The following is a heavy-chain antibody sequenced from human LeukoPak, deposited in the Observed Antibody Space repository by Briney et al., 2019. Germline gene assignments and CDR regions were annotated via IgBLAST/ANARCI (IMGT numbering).Heavy chain of an antibody. V-gene: IGHV3-21*01. D-gene: IGHD6-6*01. Sequence: GGSLRLSCAASEFTLGGYSMNWVRQAPGKGLEWVSSISSSGSYIYYADSVKGRFTISRDNAKNSLYLQMNSPRAEDTAVYYCARVPEYNSWAWFDPWGQGTLVAVSS. CDR2: ISSSGSYI. CDR3: ARVPEYNSWAWFDP. J-gene: IGHJ5*02. CDR1: EFTLGGYS.